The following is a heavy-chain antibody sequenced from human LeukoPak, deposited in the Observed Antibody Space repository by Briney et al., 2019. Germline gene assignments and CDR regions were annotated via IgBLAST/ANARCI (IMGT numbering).Heavy chain of an antibody. CDR2: INTDGSTT. V-gene: IGHV3-74*01. CDR3: AGAPDFILMYGFDY. D-gene: IGHD2-15*01. J-gene: IGHJ4*02. Sequence: GGSLRLSCAASGFTFSTYWMHWVRQAPGKGLVWVSRINTDGSTTNYADPVKGRFTISRDNAKNTVYLQMSSLRAEDTAIYYCAGAPDFILMYGFDYWGQGALVTVSS. CDR1: GFTFSTYW.